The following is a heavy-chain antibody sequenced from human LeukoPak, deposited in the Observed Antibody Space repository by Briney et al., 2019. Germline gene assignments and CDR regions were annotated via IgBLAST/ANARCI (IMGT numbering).Heavy chain of an antibody. Sequence: GGSLRLSCAASGFTFSSYAMSWVRQAPGKGLEWVSAISGNGSSTYHADSVKGRFTISRDNSKNTLYLQMNSLRAEDTAVYYCAKDRYCDLWSGYPDWFDPWGQGTLVTVSS. D-gene: IGHD3-3*01. V-gene: IGHV3-23*01. J-gene: IGHJ5*02. CDR1: GFTFSSYA. CDR3: AKDRYCDLWSGYPDWFDP. CDR2: ISGNGSST.